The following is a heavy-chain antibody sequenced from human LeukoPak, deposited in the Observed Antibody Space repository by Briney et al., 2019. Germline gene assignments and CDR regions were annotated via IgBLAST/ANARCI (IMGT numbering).Heavy chain of an antibody. CDR2: ISSSGSTI. V-gene: IGHV3-48*03. CDR3: ARGFGSSIPYSYYYYLDV. Sequence: GGSLRLSCAASGFPFSGYEMNWVRQAPGKGLEWVSYISSSGSTIYYADSVKGRFTISRDNAKNSLYLQMNSLRAEDDTAVYYCARGFGSSIPYSYYYYLDVWGKGTTVTVSS. J-gene: IGHJ6*03. D-gene: IGHD6-6*01. CDR1: GFPFSGYE.